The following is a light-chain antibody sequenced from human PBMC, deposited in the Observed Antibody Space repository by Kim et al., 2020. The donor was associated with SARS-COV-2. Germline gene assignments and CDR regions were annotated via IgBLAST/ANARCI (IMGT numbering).Light chain of an antibody. CDR1: QSVSSSY. CDR3: KQYHTSPLT. J-gene: IGKJ4*01. V-gene: IGKV3-20*01. Sequence: EIVLTQSPGTLSLSPGERATLSCRASQSVSSSYLAWYQQKPGQAPRLLIYAASSRATGIPDRFSGSGSETDFTLTISRLEPEDFAVYYCKQYHTSPLTFGGGTKVDIK. CDR2: AAS.